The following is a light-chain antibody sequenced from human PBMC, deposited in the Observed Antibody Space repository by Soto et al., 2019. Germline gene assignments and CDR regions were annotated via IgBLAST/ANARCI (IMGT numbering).Light chain of an antibody. Sequence: QSVLTQPPSASGTPGQRVTFSCSGSSSNIGSNFVYWYQHLPGKAPKLLIYRNNQRPSGVPDRFSGSKSGTSASLAISGLRSEDEADYYCAAWDDSLKGWVFGGGTQLTV. CDR2: RNN. CDR3: AAWDDSLKGWV. J-gene: IGLJ3*02. CDR1: SSNIGSNF. V-gene: IGLV1-47*01.